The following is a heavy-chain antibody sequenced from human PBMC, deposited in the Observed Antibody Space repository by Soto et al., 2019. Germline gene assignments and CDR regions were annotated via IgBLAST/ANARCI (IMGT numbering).Heavy chain of an antibody. CDR1: GGSINSGENY. CDR2: ILRTGST. J-gene: IGHJ4*02. CDR3: ARAPENTGNWNPYYFDF. V-gene: IGHV4-30-4*08. D-gene: IGHD1-1*01. Sequence: QMHLQESGPGLVEPSQTLSLTCTVSGGSINSGENYWTWIRQPPAKGLEWIGHILRTGSTYYNPSRWSRVSISVDTSNNHFSLRLTSVTAADTAVYFCARAPENTGNWNPYYFDFWGQGSLVAVSS.